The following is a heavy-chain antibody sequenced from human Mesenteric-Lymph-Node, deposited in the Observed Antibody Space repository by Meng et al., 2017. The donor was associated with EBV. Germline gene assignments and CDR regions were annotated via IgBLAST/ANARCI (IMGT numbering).Heavy chain of an antibody. CDR2: IYYSGST. CDR3: ARTPGPVAVPFDY. D-gene: IGHD6-19*01. Sequence: LQPQVSGAGLGERSDALALPYTVSGGAISISSHYWGWIRQPPGQGLEWIGSIYYSGSTYYNPSLKSRVIISGDTSKNQFSLKPSSVTAADTAVYYCARTPGPVAVPFDYWGQGTLVTVSS. V-gene: IGHV4-39*01. J-gene: IGHJ4*02. CDR1: GGAISISSHY.